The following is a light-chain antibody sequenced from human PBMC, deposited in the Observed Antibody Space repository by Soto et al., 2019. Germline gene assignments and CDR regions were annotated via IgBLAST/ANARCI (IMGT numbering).Light chain of an antibody. CDR1: QDISKY. CDR2: GAS. J-gene: IGKJ4*01. Sequence: DIQMTQSPSSLSASVGDRVTITCQASQDISKYLNWYQQKSGKAPKLLIYGASNLKTGVPSRFTGSGSGTHFTFTISSLQPEDIATYYCQQYDTLLTFGGGTKVE. CDR3: QQYDTLLT. V-gene: IGKV1-33*01.